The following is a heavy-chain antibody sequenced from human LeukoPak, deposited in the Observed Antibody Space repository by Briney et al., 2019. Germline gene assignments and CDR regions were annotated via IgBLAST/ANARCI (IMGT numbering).Heavy chain of an antibody. J-gene: IGHJ4*02. CDR1: GFAFSYAW. CDR2: IYSGGST. Sequence: GGSLRLSCAASGFAFSYAWMSWVRQAPGKGLEWVSVIYSGGSTYYADSVKGRFTISRDNSKNTLYLQMNSLRAEDTAVYYCARDLKVRGQGTLVTVSS. V-gene: IGHV3-53*01. D-gene: IGHD3-22*01. CDR3: ARDLKV.